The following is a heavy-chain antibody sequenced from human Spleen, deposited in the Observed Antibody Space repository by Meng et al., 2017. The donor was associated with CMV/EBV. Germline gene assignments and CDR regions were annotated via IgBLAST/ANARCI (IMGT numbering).Heavy chain of an antibody. V-gene: IGHV1-8*02. CDR1: GNTFTGDY. CDR3: ARGGPGYYYGSETV. D-gene: IGHD3-10*01. CDR2: MDPDSGNT. Sequence: ASVKVSCKASGNTFTGDYIHWVRQATGQGLEWLGWMDPDSGNTGYAQRFQGRVTMTRDTSISTAYMELSGLRSEDTAMYYCARGGPGYYYGSETVWGQGTTVTVSS. J-gene: IGHJ6*02.